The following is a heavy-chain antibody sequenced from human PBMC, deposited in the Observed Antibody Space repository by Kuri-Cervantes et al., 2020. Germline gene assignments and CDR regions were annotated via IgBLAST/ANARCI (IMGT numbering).Heavy chain of an antibody. J-gene: IGHJ3*02. CDR2: IYPGDSDT. CDR1: GYSFTSYW. CDR3: ARPRQIGYRGAFDI. V-gene: IGHV5-51*01. Sequence: KVSCKGSGYSFTSYWIGWVRQMPGKGLEWMGIIYPGDSDTRYSPSFQGQVTISADKSISTAYLQWSSVKASDTAMYYCARPRQIGYRGAFDIWGQGTMVTVSS. D-gene: IGHD5-12*01.